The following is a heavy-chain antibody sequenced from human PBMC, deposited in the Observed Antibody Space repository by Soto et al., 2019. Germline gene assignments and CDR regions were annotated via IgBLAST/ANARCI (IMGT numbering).Heavy chain of an antibody. J-gene: IGHJ2*01. Sequence: GGSLRLSCGAPGVTFKDYGMHWVRQAPGKGLEWVAVISYDGKQTYYADSVKGRFTISKDKSKRTLFLQMNSLRVDDTAVYYCGRAGWGSNWYLDLWGRGPLVTVSS. V-gene: IGHV3-30*03. CDR3: GRAGWGSNWYLDL. CDR2: ISYDGKQT. D-gene: IGHD3-16*01. CDR1: GVTFKDYG.